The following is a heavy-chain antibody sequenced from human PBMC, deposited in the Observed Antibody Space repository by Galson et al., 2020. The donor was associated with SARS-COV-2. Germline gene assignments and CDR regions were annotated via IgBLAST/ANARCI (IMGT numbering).Heavy chain of an antibody. Sequence: GGSLRLSCAASGFTFSSYAMHWVRQAPGKGLEWVAVISYDGSNKYYADSVKGRFTISRDNSKNTLYLQMNSLRAEDTAVYYCASELLWIDYWGQGTLVTVSS. CDR1: GFTFSSYA. J-gene: IGHJ4*02. D-gene: IGHD3-10*01. CDR3: ASELLWIDY. V-gene: IGHV3-30*04. CDR2: ISYDGSNK.